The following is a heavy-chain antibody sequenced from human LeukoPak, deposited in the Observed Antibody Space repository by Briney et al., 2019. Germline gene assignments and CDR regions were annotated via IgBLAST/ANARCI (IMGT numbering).Heavy chain of an antibody. Sequence: GGSLRLSCAASGFTFNGYWMNWVRQAPGKGLEWVANIKQDGSEKYYVDSVKGRFTISRDNAKNSLYLQMNSLRAEDTAVYYCARAGYCSSTSCGRFDPWGQGTLVTVSS. J-gene: IGHJ5*02. CDR2: IKQDGSEK. D-gene: IGHD2-2*01. CDR1: GFTFNGYW. CDR3: ARAGYCSSTSCGRFDP. V-gene: IGHV3-7*03.